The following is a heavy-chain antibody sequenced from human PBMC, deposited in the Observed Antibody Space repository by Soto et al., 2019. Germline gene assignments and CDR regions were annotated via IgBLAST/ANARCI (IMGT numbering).Heavy chain of an antibody. V-gene: IGHV4-59*12. CDR1: GDSISNYY. Sequence: PSETLSLTCTVSGDSISNYYWSWIRQPPGKGLEWIGYISYRGSTNYNPSLKSRVTISVDTSKNQFSLKLSSVTAADTAVYYCARERDYYDSSASDYWGQGTLVTVSS. D-gene: IGHD3-22*01. CDR2: ISYRGST. J-gene: IGHJ4*02. CDR3: ARERDYYDSSASDY.